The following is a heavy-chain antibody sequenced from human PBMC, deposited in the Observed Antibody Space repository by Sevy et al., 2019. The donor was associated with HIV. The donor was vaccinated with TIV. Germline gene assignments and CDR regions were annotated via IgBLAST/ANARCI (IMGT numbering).Heavy chain of an antibody. CDR1: GYTFTGYY. CDR3: ARMGDYFDTSGYYPLKY. CDR2: INPKTGGT. V-gene: IGHV1-2*02. D-gene: IGHD3-22*01. J-gene: IGHJ4*02. Sequence: ASVKVSCKASGYTFTGYYIHWLRQAPGQGLEWMGGINPKTGGTYFAKKFQDTVTLTTGTSITTVYLELSGLRFDDTAVYYCARMGDYFDTSGYYPLKYWGQGTLVTVSS.